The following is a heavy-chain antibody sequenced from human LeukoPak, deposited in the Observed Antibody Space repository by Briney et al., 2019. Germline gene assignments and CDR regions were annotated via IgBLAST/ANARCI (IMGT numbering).Heavy chain of an antibody. CDR2: ISGSGDST. CDR3: TTGFFMS. V-gene: IGHV3-23*01. CDR1: GFTFSTYG. Sequence: GGSLRLSWAASGFTFSTYGMNWVRQAPGEGLVWVSSISGSGDSTYYADSVKGRFTISRDNSKNTLYLQMNSLKTEDTAVYYCTTGFFMSWGQGTLVTVSS. D-gene: IGHD3-16*01. J-gene: IGHJ4*02.